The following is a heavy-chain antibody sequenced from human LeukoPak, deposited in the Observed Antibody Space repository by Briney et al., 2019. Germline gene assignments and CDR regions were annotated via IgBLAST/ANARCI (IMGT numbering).Heavy chain of an antibody. D-gene: IGHD3-3*01. CDR2: ISYDRSNT. CDR1: GFTFRSSA. Sequence: GRSLRLSCGASGFTFRSSAMHWVRQAPGKGLEWVAVISYDRSNTYYADSVKGRFTISRDISKNTLYLQMNSLRAEDTAVYYCVSYDFWSGYLFDYWGQGTLVTVSS. V-gene: IGHV3-30-3*01. J-gene: IGHJ4*02. CDR3: VSYDFWSGYLFDY.